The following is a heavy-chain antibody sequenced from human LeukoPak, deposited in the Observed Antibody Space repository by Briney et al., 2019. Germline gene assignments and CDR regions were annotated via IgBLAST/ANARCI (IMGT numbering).Heavy chain of an antibody. CDR3: ARSTAGLDY. CDR1: GFTFSNSW. J-gene: IGHJ4*02. CDR2: IKPDGSEK. D-gene: IGHD5-18*01. V-gene: IGHV3-7*01. Sequence: PGGSLRLSCPASGFTFSNSWMAWVRQAPGKGLVWVANIKPDGSEKYYVDSVKGRFTISKDNAKNSLYLQMNSLRVEDTAMYYCARSTAGLDYWGQGTLVTVSS.